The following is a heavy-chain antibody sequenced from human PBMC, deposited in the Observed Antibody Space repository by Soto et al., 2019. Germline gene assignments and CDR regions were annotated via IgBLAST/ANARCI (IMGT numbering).Heavy chain of an antibody. Sequence: SETLSLTCTVSGGSISSYYWSWIRQPPGKGLEWIGYIYYSGSTNYNPSLKSRVTISVDTSKNQFSLKLSSVTAADTAVYYCARGYNWNYDKRRYYYYYMDVWGKGTTVTVSS. V-gene: IGHV4-59*01. CDR2: IYYSGST. CDR3: ARGYNWNYDKRRYYYYYMDV. D-gene: IGHD1-7*01. CDR1: GGSISSYY. J-gene: IGHJ6*03.